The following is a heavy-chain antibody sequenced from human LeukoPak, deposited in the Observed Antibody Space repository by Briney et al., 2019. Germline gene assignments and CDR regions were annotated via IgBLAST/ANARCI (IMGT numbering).Heavy chain of an antibody. D-gene: IGHD3-22*01. CDR2: INGGAYST. V-gene: IGHV3-23*01. CDR3: ARNSSGFKLGDAFDI. Sequence: PGGSLRLSCAASGFIFSSYAVTWVRQAPGKGLEWISAINGGAYSTSYADSVKGRFTISRDNSKNTLYLQMNSLRAEDTAVYYCARNSSGFKLGDAFDIWGQGTLVTVSS. CDR1: GFIFSSYA. J-gene: IGHJ3*02.